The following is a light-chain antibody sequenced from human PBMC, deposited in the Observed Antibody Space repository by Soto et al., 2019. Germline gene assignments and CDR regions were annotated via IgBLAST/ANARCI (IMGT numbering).Light chain of an antibody. Sequence: QSALPQPASVSGSPGESITISCTGTSSDVGAYNYVSWYQQHPGKAPKLMIYDVSNRPSGVSNRFSGSKSGNTAYLTISGLQAEDEADYYCSSYTSTNSLFGGGTKVTVL. V-gene: IGLV2-14*03. CDR1: SSDVGAYNY. CDR3: SSYTSTNSL. CDR2: DVS. J-gene: IGLJ2*01.